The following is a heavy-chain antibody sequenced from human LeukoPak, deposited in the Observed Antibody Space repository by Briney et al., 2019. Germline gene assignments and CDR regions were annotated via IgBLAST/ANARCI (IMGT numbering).Heavy chain of an antibody. D-gene: IGHD2-2*02. CDR3: ARHRRDIKIPDY. Sequence: GGSLRLSCAASGFTFSSYSMNWVRQAPGKGLEWVSSISSSSSYIYYADSVKGRFTISRDNAKNSLYLQMNSLRAEDTAVYYCARHRRDIKIPDYWGQGALVTVSS. V-gene: IGHV3-21*01. CDR2: ISSSSSYI. CDR1: GFTFSSYS. J-gene: IGHJ4*02.